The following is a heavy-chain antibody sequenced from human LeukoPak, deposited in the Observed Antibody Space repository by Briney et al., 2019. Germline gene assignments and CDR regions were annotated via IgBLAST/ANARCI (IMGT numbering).Heavy chain of an antibody. CDR2: ISNSGSTI. Sequence: KSGGSLRLSCAASGFSFSGYWMSWVRQAPGKGLEWVSYISNSGSTIYYADSVKGRFTISRDNAKNSLYLQMNSLRAEDTAVYYCARDFNTIFGVVGYSYYGMDVWGQGTTVTVSS. J-gene: IGHJ6*02. V-gene: IGHV3-11*01. CDR3: ARDFNTIFGVVGYSYYGMDV. D-gene: IGHD3-3*01. CDR1: GFSFSGYW.